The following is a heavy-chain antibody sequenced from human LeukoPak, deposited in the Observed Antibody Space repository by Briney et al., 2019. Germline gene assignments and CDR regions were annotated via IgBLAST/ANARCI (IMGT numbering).Heavy chain of an antibody. CDR1: GFTFSSYA. J-gene: IGHJ4*02. CDR2: ISYDGSNK. V-gene: IGHV3-30*01. CDR3: ARVPVEYSSSLAYFDY. D-gene: IGHD6-6*01. Sequence: GGSLRLSCAASGFTFSSYAMHWVRQAPGKGLEWVAVISYDGSNKYYADSVKGRFTISRDNSKNTLYLRMNSLRAEDTAVYYCARVPVEYSSSLAYFDYWGQGTLVTVSS.